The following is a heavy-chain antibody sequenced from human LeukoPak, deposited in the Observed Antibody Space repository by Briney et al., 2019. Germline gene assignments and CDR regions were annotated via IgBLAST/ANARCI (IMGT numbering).Heavy chain of an antibody. CDR3: ARSTPFLYGSGIPIDY. CDR2: INPNSGGT. CDR1: GYTFTGYY. Sequence: GASVKVSCKASGYTFTGYYMHWVRQAPGQGLEWMGWINPNSGGTNYAQKFQGRVTMTRDTSISTAYMELSRLRSDDTAVYYCARSTPFLYGSGIPIDYWGQGTLVTVSS. J-gene: IGHJ4*02. V-gene: IGHV1-2*02. D-gene: IGHD3-10*01.